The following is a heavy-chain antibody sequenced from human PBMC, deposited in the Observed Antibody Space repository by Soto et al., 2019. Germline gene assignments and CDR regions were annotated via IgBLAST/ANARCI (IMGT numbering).Heavy chain of an antibody. V-gene: IGHV3-48*02. J-gene: IGHJ4*02. CDR1: GFTFSSYS. D-gene: IGHD6-19*01. Sequence: PEGSLRLSCAASGFTFSSYSMNWVRQAPGKGLEWVSYISSSSSTIYYADSVKGRFTISRDNAKNSLYLQMNSLRDEDTAVYYCARATHSPFLAVRYYFDYWGQGTLVTVSS. CDR2: ISSSSSTI. CDR3: ARATHSPFLAVRYYFDY.